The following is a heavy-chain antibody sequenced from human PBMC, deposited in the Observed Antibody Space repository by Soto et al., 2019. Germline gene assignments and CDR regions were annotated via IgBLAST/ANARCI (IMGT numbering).Heavy chain of an antibody. D-gene: IGHD3-10*01. CDR3: ARDRGETYGFMDV. V-gene: IGHV4-31*03. CDR2: IYYSGST. J-gene: IGHJ6*02. Sequence: SEPLSLTCTGSGGSISRVRYYWSWIRQDPGKGLEWIGYIYYSGSTYYNPSLKSRLTISVDTSKNQFSLKLSFVTAADTAVYYCARDRGETYGFMDVWAKGPRSP. CDR1: GGSISRVRYY.